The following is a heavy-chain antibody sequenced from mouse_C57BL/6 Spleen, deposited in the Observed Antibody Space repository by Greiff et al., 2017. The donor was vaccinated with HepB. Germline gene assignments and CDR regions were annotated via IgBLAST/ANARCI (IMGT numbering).Heavy chain of an antibody. CDR3: ARVDGNYWYFDV. CDR2: ISYSGST. CDR1: GYSITSGYD. J-gene: IGHJ1*03. V-gene: IGHV3-1*01. D-gene: IGHD2-1*01. Sequence: EVQLQQSGPGMVKPSQSLSLTCTVTGYSITSGYDWHWIRHFPGNKLEWMGYISYSGSTNYNPSLKSRISITHDTSKNHFFLKLNSVTTEDTATYYCARVDGNYWYFDVWGTGTTVTVSS.